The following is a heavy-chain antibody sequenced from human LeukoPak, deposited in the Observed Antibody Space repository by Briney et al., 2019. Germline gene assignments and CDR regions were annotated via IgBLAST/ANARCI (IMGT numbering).Heavy chain of an antibody. CDR1: GFTFGDYA. Sequence: PGGSLRLSCTASGFTFGDYAMHWVRQAPGKGLEWVAVISYDGSNKYYADSVKGRFTISRDNSKNTLYLQMNSLRAEDTAVYYCARDGLYCSGGSCYLVGYMDVWGKGTTVTVSS. V-gene: IGHV3-30*04. D-gene: IGHD2-15*01. CDR2: ISYDGSNK. CDR3: ARDGLYCSGGSCYLVGYMDV. J-gene: IGHJ6*03.